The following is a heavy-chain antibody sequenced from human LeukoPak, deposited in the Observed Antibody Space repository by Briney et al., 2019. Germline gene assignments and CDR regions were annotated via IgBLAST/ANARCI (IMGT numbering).Heavy chain of an antibody. V-gene: IGHV4-39*01. Sequence: SETLSLTCTVSGGSISSSSYYWGWIRQPPGKGLEWIGNIYYTGSTYYNPSLKSRVTISVETSKNQFSLKLTSVTAADTAVYYCARVLITFGGVTFDYWGQGTLVTVSS. J-gene: IGHJ4*02. CDR1: GGSISSSSYY. D-gene: IGHD3-16*01. CDR2: IYYTGST. CDR3: ARVLITFGGVTFDY.